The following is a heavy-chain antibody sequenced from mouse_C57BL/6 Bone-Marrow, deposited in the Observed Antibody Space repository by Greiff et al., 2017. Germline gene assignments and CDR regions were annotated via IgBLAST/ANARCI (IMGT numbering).Heavy chain of an antibody. V-gene: IGHV3-6*01. CDR1: GYSITSGYY. CDR2: ISYDGSN. J-gene: IGHJ3*01. CDR3: ASFSIYYGNLPFAY. D-gene: IGHD2-1*01. Sequence: EVQLQQSGPGLVKPSQSLSLTCSVTGYSITSGYYWNWIRQFPGNKLEWMGYISYDGSNNYNPSLKNRISITRDTSKNQFFLKLNSVTTEDTATYYCASFSIYYGNLPFAYWGQGTLVTVSA.